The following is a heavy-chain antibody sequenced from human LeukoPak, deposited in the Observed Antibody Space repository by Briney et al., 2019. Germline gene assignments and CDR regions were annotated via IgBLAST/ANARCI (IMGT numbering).Heavy chain of an antibody. J-gene: IGHJ4*02. V-gene: IGHV3-30-3*01. Sequence: GGSLRLSCAASGFTFSSYAMHWVRQAPGKGLEWVAVISYDGSSKYYADSVKGRFTISRDNSKNTLYLQMNSLRAEDTAVYYCARDSQMTTVTWYYFDYWGQGTLVTVSS. CDR3: ARDSQMTTVTWYYFDY. CDR2: ISYDGSSK. CDR1: GFTFSSYA. D-gene: IGHD4-17*01.